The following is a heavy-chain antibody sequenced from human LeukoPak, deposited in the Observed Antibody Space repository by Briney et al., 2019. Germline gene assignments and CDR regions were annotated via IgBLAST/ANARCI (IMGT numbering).Heavy chain of an antibody. V-gene: IGHV3-23*01. CDR3: AKREGTRKDFDY. Sequence: HPGGSLRLSCAASGITFNTYAMSWVRQAPGKGLQWVSSISDSGGSTFYADSVKGRFTISRDNSKNTLYLQMNSLRAEDTAIYYCAKREGTRKDFDYWGQGTLVTVSS. CDR1: GITFNTYA. J-gene: IGHJ4*02. CDR2: ISDSGGST. D-gene: IGHD1-26*01.